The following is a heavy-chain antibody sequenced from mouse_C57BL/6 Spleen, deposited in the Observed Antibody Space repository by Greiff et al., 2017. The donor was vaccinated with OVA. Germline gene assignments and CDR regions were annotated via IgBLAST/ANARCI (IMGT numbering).Heavy chain of an antibody. V-gene: IGHV1-69*01. Sequence: QVQLQQPGAELVMPGASVKLSCKASGYTFTSYCMHWVKQRPGQGLEWIGEIDPSDSSTKYNPKFKGKSTLTVAKTSSTAYMQLSRLTSLVSAVYYCARTGTNAMDYRGQGTSVTVSS. CDR1: GYTFTSYC. D-gene: IGHD2-14*01. CDR3: ARTGTNAMDY. CDR2: IDPSDSST. J-gene: IGHJ4*01.